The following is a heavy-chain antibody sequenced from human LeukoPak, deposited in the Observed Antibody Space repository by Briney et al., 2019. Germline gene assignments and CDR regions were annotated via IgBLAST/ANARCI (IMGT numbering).Heavy chain of an antibody. V-gene: IGHV3-30*18. D-gene: IGHD1-1*01. J-gene: IGHJ4*02. CDR1: GSPFITYG. CDR2: ISYDGSDR. CDR3: AKGVSRGVDPTGLEY. Sequence: GGSLRLSCAASGSPFITYGMNWFGQPPGKGLEWVPVISYDGSDRYYANFVKGRFTISRDNSKNTLFLQTNSMRPEDTAVYYCAKGVSRGVDPTGLEYWGQGTLVTVSS.